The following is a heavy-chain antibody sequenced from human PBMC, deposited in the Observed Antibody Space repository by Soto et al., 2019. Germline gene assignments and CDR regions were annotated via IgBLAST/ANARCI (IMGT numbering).Heavy chain of an antibody. J-gene: IGHJ4*02. CDR2: FDPEDGET. V-gene: IGHV1-24*01. CDR1: GYTLTELS. CDR3: AKYCSSTSCSNIDS. Sequence: ASVKVSCKVSGYTLTELSMHWVRQAPGKRLEWMGGFDPEDGETIYAQKFQGRVTMTEDTSTDTAYMELSSLRSEDTAVYYCAKYCSSTSCSNIDSWGQGTLVTVSS. D-gene: IGHD2-2*01.